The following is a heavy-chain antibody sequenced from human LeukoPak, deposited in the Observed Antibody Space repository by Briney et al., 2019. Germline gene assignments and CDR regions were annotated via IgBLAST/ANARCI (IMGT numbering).Heavy chain of an antibody. D-gene: IGHD6-13*01. V-gene: IGHV3-30*18. Sequence: GGSLRLSCAASGFTFSSYGMHWVRQAPGKGLEWVAVISYDGSNKYYPDSVEGRFTISRDNSKNTLYLQMNSLRAEDTAVYYCAKALFEAAGTFDYWGQGTLVTVSS. CDR1: GFTFSSYG. CDR2: ISYDGSNK. CDR3: AKALFEAAGTFDY. J-gene: IGHJ4*02.